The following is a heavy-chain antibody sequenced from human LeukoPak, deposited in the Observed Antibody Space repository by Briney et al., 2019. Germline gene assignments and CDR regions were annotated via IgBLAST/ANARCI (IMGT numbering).Heavy chain of an antibody. V-gene: IGHV1-69*04. D-gene: IGHD4-23*01. J-gene: IGHJ5*02. Sequence: SVQVSCKASGGTFSSYAISWVRQAPRQGLEWMGRIIHILGIANYAQKLQGRVTITADKSTSTAYMELSSLRSEDTAVYYCARALNGGNSGRWFDPWGQGTLVTVSS. CDR3: ARALNGGNSGRWFDP. CDR2: IIHILGIA. CDR1: GGTFSSYA.